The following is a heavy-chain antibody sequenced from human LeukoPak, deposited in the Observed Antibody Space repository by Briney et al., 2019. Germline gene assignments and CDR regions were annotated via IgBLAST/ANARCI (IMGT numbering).Heavy chain of an antibody. CDR3: ARDRPKYSSSPIHYDY. V-gene: IGHV3-66*01. CDR1: GFTVSSNY. CDR2: IYSGGST. Sequence: PGGSLRLSCAASGFTVSSNYMSWVRQAPGKGLEWVSAIYSGGSTYYADSVKGRFTISRDNSKNTLYLQMNSLRAEDTAVYYCARDRPKYSSSPIHYDYWGRGTLVTVSS. D-gene: IGHD6-13*01. J-gene: IGHJ4*02.